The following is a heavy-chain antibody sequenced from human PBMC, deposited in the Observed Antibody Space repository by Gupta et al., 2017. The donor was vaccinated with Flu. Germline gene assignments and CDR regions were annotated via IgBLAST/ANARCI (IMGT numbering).Heavy chain of an antibody. V-gene: IGHV3-21*01. Sequence: EVQLVESGGGLVKPGGSLTLSCAASKFDFSRFYMNWVRQTPGGGLEWVSSISDGSSYIYYAESVKGRFTISRDNAKNSLYLQMNSLRAEDTALYYCVRARVPCTNGICYRFDSWGQGTLVTVSS. D-gene: IGHD2-8*01. J-gene: IGHJ4*02. CDR2: ISDGSSYI. CDR1: KFDFSRFY. CDR3: VRARVPCTNGICYRFDS.